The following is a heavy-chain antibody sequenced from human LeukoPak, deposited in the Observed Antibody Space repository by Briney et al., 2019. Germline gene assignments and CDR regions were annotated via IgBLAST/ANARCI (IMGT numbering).Heavy chain of an antibody. CDR3: ARAYYGSGSYFGREAFDI. CDR1: GYTFTSYD. D-gene: IGHD3-10*01. V-gene: IGHV1-8*03. CDR2: MNPNSGNT. J-gene: IGHJ3*02. Sequence: ASVKVSCKASGYTFTSYDINWVRQATGQGLEWMGWMNPNSGNTGYAQKFQGRVTITRNTSISTAYMELSSLRSEDTAVYYCARAYYGSGSYFGREAFDIWGQGTMVTVSS.